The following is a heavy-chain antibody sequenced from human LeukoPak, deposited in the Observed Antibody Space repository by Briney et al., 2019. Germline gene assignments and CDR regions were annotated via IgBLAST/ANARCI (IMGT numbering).Heavy chain of an antibody. CDR2: ISSSGSTI. CDR3: ARDRPSYYYGSGSESFDN. D-gene: IGHD3-10*01. V-gene: IGHV3-48*03. CDR1: GFTFSSYE. J-gene: IGHJ4*02. Sequence: PGGPLRLSCAASGFTFSSYEMNWVRQAPGKGLEGVSYISSSGSTIYYADSVKGRFTISRDNAKNSLYLQMNSLRAEDTAVYYCARDRPSYYYGSGSESFDNWGQGTLVTVSS.